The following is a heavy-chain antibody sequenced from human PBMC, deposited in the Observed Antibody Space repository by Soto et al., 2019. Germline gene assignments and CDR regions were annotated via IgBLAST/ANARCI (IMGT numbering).Heavy chain of an antibody. D-gene: IGHD6-19*01. CDR1: GGSITTANHW. CDR2: IYHTGNT. V-gene: IGHV4-39*01. CDR3: ARQGGGDGWAGLVPFDP. Sequence: QLQLRESGPGLLKPSETLSLTCTLSGGSITTANHWWGWIRQPPGKGLEWIASIYHTGNTYYNPSLKSRLTVSMDTSKTQFSLKLRLVAATDMAVYYCARQGGGDGWAGLVPFDPWGQGILVTVSS. J-gene: IGHJ5*02.